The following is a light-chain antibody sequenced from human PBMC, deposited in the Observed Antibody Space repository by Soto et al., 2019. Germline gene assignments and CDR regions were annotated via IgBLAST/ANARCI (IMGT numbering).Light chain of an antibody. CDR3: QQRNSWPLT. J-gene: IGKJ4*01. CDR1: QSVSSN. Sequence: EIVMTQSPATLSVSTGERATLSCRASQSVSSNLAWYQQKPGQAPRLLIYGTSSRATGIPDRFSGSGSGTDFTLTISSLEPEDFAFYYCQQRNSWPLTFGGGTKVDNK. V-gene: IGKV3D-15*01. CDR2: GTS.